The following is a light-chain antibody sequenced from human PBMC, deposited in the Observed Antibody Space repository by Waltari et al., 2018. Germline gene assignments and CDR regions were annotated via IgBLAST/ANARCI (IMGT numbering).Light chain of an antibody. J-gene: IGKJ1*01. CDR1: QSISLY. CDR2: DAS. CDR3: QQRTSWPRT. V-gene: IGKV3-11*01. Sequence: DIALPQSPATMSLSQGERATLSSRASQSISLYLAWYQQKPGQAPRLLMYDASYRANGIPARFSGSGSGTDFTLSISSLEPEDFAVYYCQQRTSWPRTFGPGTKVEIK.